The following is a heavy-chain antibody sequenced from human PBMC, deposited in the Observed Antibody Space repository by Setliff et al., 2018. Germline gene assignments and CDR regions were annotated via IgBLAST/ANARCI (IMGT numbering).Heavy chain of an antibody. D-gene: IGHD6-19*01. J-gene: IGHJ5*02. Sequence: SETLSLTCAVSGYSISSGYYWGWVRQPPGKGLEWIGCIYYSGSPNYNPSLKSRVTISLDTSKNQFSLKLSSVTAADTAVYYCARRSGWPNWFDPWGQGTLVTVSS. CDR3: ARRSGWPNWFDP. CDR1: GYSISSGYY. V-gene: IGHV4-38-2*01. CDR2: IYYSGSP.